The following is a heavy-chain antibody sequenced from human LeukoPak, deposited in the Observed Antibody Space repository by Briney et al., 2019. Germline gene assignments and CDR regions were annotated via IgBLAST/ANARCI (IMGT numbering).Heavy chain of an antibody. V-gene: IGHV3-48*01. Sequence: TGGSLRLSCAASGFTFSSYSMNWVRQAPGKGLEWVSYISSSSSTIYYADSVKGRFTISRDNAKNSLYLQMNSLRAEDTAVYYCAREEKDSSGWYILDYWGQGTLVTVSS. J-gene: IGHJ4*02. CDR1: GFTFSSYS. CDR3: AREEKDSSGWYILDY. CDR2: ISSSSSTI. D-gene: IGHD6-19*01.